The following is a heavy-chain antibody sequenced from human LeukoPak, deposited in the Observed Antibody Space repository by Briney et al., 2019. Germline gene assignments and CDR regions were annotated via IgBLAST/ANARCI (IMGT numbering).Heavy chain of an antibody. CDR1: GGSISPYY. V-gene: IGHV4-59*06. J-gene: IGHJ6*02. Sequence: SETLSLTCTVSGGSISPYYWSWIRQHPGKGLEWIGYIYYSGSTYYNPSLKSRVTISVDTSKNQFSLKLSSVTAADTAVYYCARWTKSPYYYYGMDVWGQGTTVTVSS. CDR2: IYYSGST. CDR3: ARWTKSPYYYYGMDV. D-gene: IGHD2-15*01.